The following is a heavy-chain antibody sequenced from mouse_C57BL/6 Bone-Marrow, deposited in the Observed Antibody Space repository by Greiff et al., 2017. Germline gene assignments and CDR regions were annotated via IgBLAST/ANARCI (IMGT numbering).Heavy chain of an antibody. D-gene: IGHD1-1*01. V-gene: IGHV14-3*01. CDR3: APYYYGRSYGDD. CDR1: GFNIKNTY. J-gene: IGHJ2*01. CDR2: IDPAHGNT. Sequence: EVQLQQSVAELVRPGASVKLSCTASGFNIKNTYMHWVKQRPEQGLEWIGRIDPAHGNTKYAPKFQGKATITADTSSNTAYLQLSSPTSEDTAIYYCAPYYYGRSYGDDWGQGTTLTVSS.